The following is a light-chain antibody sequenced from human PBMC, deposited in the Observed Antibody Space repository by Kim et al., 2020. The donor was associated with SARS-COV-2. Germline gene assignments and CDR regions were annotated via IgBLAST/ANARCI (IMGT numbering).Light chain of an antibody. CDR3: VLYIRSGIWV. V-gene: IGLV8-61*01. Sequence: GGTVTLTCGLSSGSVSATSYPSWYQQTPGQAPRTLIYSTNTRSSGVPDRFSGSILGNKAALTITGAQADDESDYYCVLYIRSGIWVFGGGTQLTVL. J-gene: IGLJ3*02. CDR1: SGSVSATSY. CDR2: STN.